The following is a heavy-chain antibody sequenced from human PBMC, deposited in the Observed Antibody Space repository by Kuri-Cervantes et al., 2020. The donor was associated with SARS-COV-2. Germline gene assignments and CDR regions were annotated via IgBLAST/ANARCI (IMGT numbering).Heavy chain of an antibody. J-gene: IGHJ4*02. CDR2: INHSGST. D-gene: IGHD3-3*01. CDR3: ARHQYDFWSGYYPPPHFDY. Sequence: SETLSLTCAVYGGSFSGYYWSWIRQPPGKGLEWIGEINHSGSTNYNPSLKSRVTISVDTSKNQFSLKLSSVTAADTAVYYCARHQYDFWSGYYPPPHFDYWGQGTLVTVSS. V-gene: IGHV4-34*01. CDR1: GGSFSGYY.